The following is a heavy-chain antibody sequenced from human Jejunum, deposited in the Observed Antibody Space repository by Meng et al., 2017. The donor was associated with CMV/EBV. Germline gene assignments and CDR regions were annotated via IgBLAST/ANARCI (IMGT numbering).Heavy chain of an antibody. CDR3: ATHYDFWSGYYDY. Sequence: ASTFTFSTYAMSGVRQAPGKGLKWVSTISSSGDNTYYADSVKGRFTISRDNSKNTLYLQMNSLRAEDTAVYYCATHYDFWSGYYDYWGQGTLVTVSS. J-gene: IGHJ4*02. CDR1: TFTFSTYA. D-gene: IGHD3-3*01. V-gene: IGHV3-23*01. CDR2: ISSSGDNT.